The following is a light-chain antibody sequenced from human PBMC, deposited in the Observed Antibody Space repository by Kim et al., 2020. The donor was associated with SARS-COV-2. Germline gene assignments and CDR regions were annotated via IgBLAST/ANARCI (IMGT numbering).Light chain of an antibody. J-gene: IGKJ1*01. CDR3: HQYDRDPRT. V-gene: IGKV1D-16*01. Sequence: DIQMTQSPSSLSASVGDRVTITCRASQGVSIWLAWYQQKPEKAPKCLIYAASSLQSGVPSRFSGSGSGTDFTLTISNLQPEDFATYDCHQYDRDPRTFGQGTRVEIK. CDR2: AAS. CDR1: QGVSIW.